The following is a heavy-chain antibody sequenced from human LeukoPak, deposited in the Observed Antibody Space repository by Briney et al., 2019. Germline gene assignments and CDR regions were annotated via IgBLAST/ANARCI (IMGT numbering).Heavy chain of an antibody. D-gene: IGHD4-17*01. CDR2: INPNSGGT. CDR3: ASLYGDYVGSDY. V-gene: IGHV1-2*02. CDR1: GYSFTVYY. Sequence: VASVTASCKASGYSFTVYYMHWVRQAPGQGLEWMGWINPNSGGTNYAQKFLGRVTMTRDTSISTAYMELSRLRSDDTAVYYCASLYGDYVGSDYWGQGTLVTVSS. J-gene: IGHJ4*02.